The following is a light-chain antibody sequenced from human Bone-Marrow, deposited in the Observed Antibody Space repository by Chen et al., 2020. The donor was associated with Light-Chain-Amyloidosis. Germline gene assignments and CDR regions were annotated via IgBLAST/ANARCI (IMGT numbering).Light chain of an antibody. CDR1: QSVLSTSNNKNY. J-gene: IGKJ4*01. CDR2: WAS. CDR3: QQYLSAPLT. Sequence: DIVMTQSPDSLAVSLGERATINCKSTQSVLSTSNNKNYIAWYQQKPGQPPKLLVSWASMRESGVPDRLSGSGSGTDFTLTISSLQAEDVAVYYCQQYLSAPLTFGEGTKVEIK. V-gene: IGKV4-1*01.